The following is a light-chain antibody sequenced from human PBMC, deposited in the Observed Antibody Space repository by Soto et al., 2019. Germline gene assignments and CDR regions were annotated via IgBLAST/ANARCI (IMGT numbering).Light chain of an antibody. CDR2: KAS. CDR1: QSISSW. CDR3: QQHSSSSPYS. V-gene: IGKV1-5*03. J-gene: IGKJ2*03. Sequence: DVQMTQSPSTLSASVGDRVTITCRASQSISSWLAWYQQKPGKAPNLLIYKASTLGSGVPSRFSGGGSGTEFTLTISSLQPDDFAAYYCQQHSSSSPYSFGQGTKPEIK.